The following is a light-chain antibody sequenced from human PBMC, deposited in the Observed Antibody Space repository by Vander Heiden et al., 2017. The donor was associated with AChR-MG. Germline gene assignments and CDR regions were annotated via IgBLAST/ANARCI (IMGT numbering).Light chain of an antibody. Sequence: QSALPQPASVSGSPGQSITLSCTGSSSDGGLYNRVSWCQQHPGKAPKLMIYEVTKRPSGVSDRFSGSKSGNTASLTISGLQVEDEANYYCCSYAGTTTFRIFGGGTKVTVL. CDR1: SSDGGLYNR. CDR3: CSYAGTTTFRI. V-gene: IGLV2-23*02. CDR2: EVT. J-gene: IGLJ2*01.